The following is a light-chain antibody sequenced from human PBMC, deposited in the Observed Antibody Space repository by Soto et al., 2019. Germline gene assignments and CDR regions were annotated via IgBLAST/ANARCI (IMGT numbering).Light chain of an antibody. J-gene: IGLJ1*01. V-gene: IGLV2-14*01. CDR2: DVS. CDR3: QSYDRSLSDHV. CDR1: SSDVGGYNY. Sequence: QSVLTQPASVSGSPGQSITISCTGTSSDVGGYNYVSWYQQHPGKAPKLMIYDVSNRPSGVSNRFSGSKSGNTASLTISLLQAEDEADYYCQSYDRSLSDHVFGTGTKATVL.